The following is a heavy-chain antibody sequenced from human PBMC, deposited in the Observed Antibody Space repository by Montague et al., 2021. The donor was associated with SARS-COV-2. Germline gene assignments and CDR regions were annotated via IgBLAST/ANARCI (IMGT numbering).Heavy chain of an antibody. CDR3: ARESAGIAVTVDY. D-gene: IGHD6-19*01. CDR1: GFTFSSYG. Sequence: SLRLSFSASGFTFSSYGMHWVRQAPGKGLEWVAVIWYDGSNKYYADSVKGRFTISRDNSKNTLYLQMNSLRAEDTAVYYCARESAGIAVTVDYWGQGTLVTVSS. CDR2: IWYDGSNK. V-gene: IGHV3-33*01. J-gene: IGHJ4*02.